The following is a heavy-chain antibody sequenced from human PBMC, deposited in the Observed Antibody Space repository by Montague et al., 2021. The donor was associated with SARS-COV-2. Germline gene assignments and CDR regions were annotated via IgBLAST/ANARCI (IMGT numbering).Heavy chain of an antibody. Sequence: SETLSLTCTVSGGSISSCDYFWGWIRQPPLKGLEWIVIISYSGRPHYNRSLTIRVTLSVDTSNNHLSLRLSSVTAADTAVYYCARQVGGGLWYFDLWGRGTLVTVSS. J-gene: IGHJ2*01. CDR2: ISYSGRP. V-gene: IGHV4-39*01. CDR1: GGSISSCDYF. CDR3: ARQVGGGLWYFDL. D-gene: IGHD1-26*01.